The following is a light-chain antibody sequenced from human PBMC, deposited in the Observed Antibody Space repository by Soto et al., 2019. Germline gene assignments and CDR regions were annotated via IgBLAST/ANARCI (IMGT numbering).Light chain of an antibody. Sequence: DIPMTQSPSTLPASVGDRVTITCRASQSISTWLAWYQQQPGKAPNLLITDASSLEGGVPSRFSGSGSGTEFTLTTSSLQPDDFATYYCQQYKPYSISFGGGTRVEI. CDR2: DAS. CDR1: QSISTW. J-gene: IGKJ4*01. CDR3: QQYKPYSIS. V-gene: IGKV1-5*01.